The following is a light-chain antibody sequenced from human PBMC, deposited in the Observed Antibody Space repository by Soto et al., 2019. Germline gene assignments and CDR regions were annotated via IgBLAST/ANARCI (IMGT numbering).Light chain of an antibody. Sequence: EIVLTQSPGTLSLSPVDRATLSCRASQSVSSSYLAWYQQKPGQAPRLLIYGASTRATGIPARFSGGGSGTDFTLTISSLEPEDFAVYYCQVRSNWPTWTFGQGTKVDI. J-gene: IGKJ1*01. CDR1: QSVSSSY. CDR2: GAS. CDR3: QVRSNWPTWT. V-gene: IGKV3D-20*02.